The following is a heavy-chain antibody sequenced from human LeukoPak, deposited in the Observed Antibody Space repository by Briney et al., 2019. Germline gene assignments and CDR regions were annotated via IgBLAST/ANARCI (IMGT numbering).Heavy chain of an antibody. Sequence: GASVKVSCKASGYTFTSYAISWVRQAPGQGLGWMGGIIPIFGTANYAQKFQGRVTITADESTSTAYMELSSLRSEDTAVYYCARVGLLWFGELFRYNWFDPWGQGTLVTVSS. D-gene: IGHD3-10*01. CDR3: ARVGLLWFGELFRYNWFDP. CDR2: IIPIFGTA. CDR1: GYTFTSYA. J-gene: IGHJ5*02. V-gene: IGHV1-69*13.